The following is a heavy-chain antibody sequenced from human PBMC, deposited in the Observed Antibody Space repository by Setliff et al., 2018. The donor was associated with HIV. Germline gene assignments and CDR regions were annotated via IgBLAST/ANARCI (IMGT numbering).Heavy chain of an antibody. D-gene: IGHD2-21*01. CDR3: ARVVVVIGSQDYFDY. CDR2: IYSGGDA. CDR1: GLSISSNY. J-gene: IGHJ4*02. Sequence: PGGSLRLSCAASGLSISSNYMSWVRQAPGKGLEWVSIIYSGGDAYYSDSLKGRFTISRDNSSNTLYLQMSSLRADDTAVYYCARVVVVIGSQDYFDYWGQGMLVTVSS. V-gene: IGHV3-66*02.